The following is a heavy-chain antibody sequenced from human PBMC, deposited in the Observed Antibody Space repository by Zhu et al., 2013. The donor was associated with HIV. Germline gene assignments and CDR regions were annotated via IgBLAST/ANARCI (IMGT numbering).Heavy chain of an antibody. CDR2: IIPIFGTA. V-gene: IGHV1-69*06. J-gene: IGHJ3*02. Sequence: QVHLVQSGAEVKKPGSSVKVSCKASGGTFNSYAISWVRQAPGQGLEWMGGIIPIFGTANYAQKFQGRVTITADKSTSTAYMELSSLRSDDTAMFYCARGRGSGRDASDIWGHGTMVTVSS. CDR3: ARGRGSGRDASDI. D-gene: IGHD1-26*01. CDR1: GGTFNSYA.